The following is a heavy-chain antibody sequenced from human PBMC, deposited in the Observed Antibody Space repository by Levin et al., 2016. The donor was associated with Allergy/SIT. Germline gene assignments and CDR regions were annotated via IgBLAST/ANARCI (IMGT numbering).Heavy chain of an antibody. J-gene: IGHJ6*02. V-gene: IGHV1-69*01. Sequence: WVRQAPGQGLEWMGGIIPIFGTANYAQKFQGRVTITADDSTYTAYMELSSLRSEDTAVYYCARAWLTTNYYYNGMDVWGQGTTVTVSS. CDR3: ARAWLTTNYYYNGMDV. CDR2: IIPIFGTA. D-gene: IGHD3-9*01.